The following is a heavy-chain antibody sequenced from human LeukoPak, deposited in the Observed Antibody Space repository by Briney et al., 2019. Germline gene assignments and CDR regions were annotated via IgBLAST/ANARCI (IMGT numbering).Heavy chain of an antibody. D-gene: IGHD2-21*01. CDR2: IYYGGST. Sequence: PSETLSLTCTVSGASISSSDCYWGWIRQPPGTGLEGIGTIYYGGSTYYNPSLESRVTISVDTSMNQFSLRLSSVTAADTAAYYCANIVNSNAWRWGGQGTLVTVSS. V-gene: IGHV4-39*01. CDR3: ANIVNSNAWRW. J-gene: IGHJ4*02. CDR1: GASISSSDCY.